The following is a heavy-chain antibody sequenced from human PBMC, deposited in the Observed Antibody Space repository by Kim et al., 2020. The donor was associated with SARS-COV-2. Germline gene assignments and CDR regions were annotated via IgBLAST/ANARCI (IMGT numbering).Heavy chain of an antibody. CDR2: IWYDGTNK. V-gene: IGHV3-33*01. CDR3: ARVAERTGSSIGSIDY. CDR1: GFTFRNYG. Sequence: GGSLRLSCAASGFTFRNYGMHWVRQAPGKGLEWVAIIWYDGTNKYYADSVKGRFTISRDNSKNTLYLQMNTLRADDTAVYYCARVAERTGSSIGSIDYWGQGTLVTVSS. D-gene: IGHD3-10*01. J-gene: IGHJ4*02.